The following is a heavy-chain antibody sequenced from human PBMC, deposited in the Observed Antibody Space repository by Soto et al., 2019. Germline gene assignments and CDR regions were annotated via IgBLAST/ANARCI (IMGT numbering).Heavy chain of an antibody. Sequence: EVQLVESGGGLVQPGGSLRLSCAASGFTFSSYWMSWVRQAPGKGLEWVANIKQDGSEKYYVDSVKGRFTISRDNAKNSLYLQMNSLRAEDTAVYYCARDRDTAMARPFDYWGQGTLVTVSS. CDR3: ARDRDTAMARPFDY. CDR1: GFTFSSYW. V-gene: IGHV3-7*01. D-gene: IGHD5-18*01. CDR2: IKQDGSEK. J-gene: IGHJ4*02.